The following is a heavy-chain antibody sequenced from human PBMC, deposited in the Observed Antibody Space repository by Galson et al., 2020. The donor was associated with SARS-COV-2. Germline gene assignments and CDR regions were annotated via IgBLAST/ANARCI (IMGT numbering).Heavy chain of an antibody. CDR1: GVSVISGGNY. CDR2: IFSSVPT. CDR3: ARGRFYDSTGYSTSYYFDS. J-gene: IGHJ4*02. Sequence: SETLYLTCTVSGVSVISGGNYWTWIRQHQGKGLEWIGHIFSSVPTYYSPSLKSRVTISVDTSQNQFSLRLSSVTAADPAVYYCARGRFYDSTGYSTSYYFDSWGQGTLVTVSS. V-gene: IGHV4-31*03. D-gene: IGHD3-22*01.